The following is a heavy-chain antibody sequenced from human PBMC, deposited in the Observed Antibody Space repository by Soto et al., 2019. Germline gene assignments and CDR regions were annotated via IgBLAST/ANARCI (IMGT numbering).Heavy chain of an antibody. V-gene: IGHV4-34*01. D-gene: IGHD4-17*01. CDR1: GGSFSGYY. J-gene: IGHJ5*02. Sequence: QVQLQQWGAGLLKPSETLSLTCAVYGGSFSGYYWSWIRQPPGKGLEWIGEINHSGSTNYNPSLKSRVTISVDTSKNQFSLKLSSVTAADTAVYYCVREGAGLTTVKRSRYNWFDPWGQGTLVTVSS. CDR3: VREGAGLTTVKRSRYNWFDP. CDR2: INHSGST.